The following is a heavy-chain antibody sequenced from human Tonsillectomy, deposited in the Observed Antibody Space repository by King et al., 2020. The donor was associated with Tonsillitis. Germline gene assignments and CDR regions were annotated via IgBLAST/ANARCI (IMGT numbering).Heavy chain of an antibody. J-gene: IGHJ4*02. CDR3: ARGGRGYCSSTSCYTGDGYFDY. CDR1: GGTFSSYA. CDR2: IIPIFGTA. Sequence: QVQLVQSGAEVKKPGSSVKVSCKASGGTFSSYAISWVRQAPGQGLEWMGGIIPIFGTANYAQKFQGRVTITADESTSTAYMELSSLRSEDTAVYYCARGGRGYCSSTSCYTGDGYFDYWGQGTLVTVSS. V-gene: IGHV1-69*01. D-gene: IGHD2-2*02.